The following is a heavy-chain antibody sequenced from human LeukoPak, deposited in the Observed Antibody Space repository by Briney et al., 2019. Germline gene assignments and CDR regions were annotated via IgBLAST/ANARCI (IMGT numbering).Heavy chain of an antibody. CDR3: ARAIMHLGELSLPSY. Sequence: ASVKVSCKASGYTFTSYYMHWVRQAPGQGLEWMGWINPNTGNPTYAQGFTRRFVFSLDTSVSTAYLQISSLEAADTAVYYCARAIMHLGELSLPSYWGQGTLVTVSS. D-gene: IGHD3-16*02. J-gene: IGHJ4*02. CDR1: GYTFTSYY. CDR2: INPNTGNP. V-gene: IGHV7-4-1*02.